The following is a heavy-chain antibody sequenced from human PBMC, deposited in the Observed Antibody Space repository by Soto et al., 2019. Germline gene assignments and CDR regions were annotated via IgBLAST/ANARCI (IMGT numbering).Heavy chain of an antibody. CDR1: GYTLTELS. V-gene: IGHV1-24*01. J-gene: IGHJ4*02. CDR3: ATEVGAVATKEGYFDY. D-gene: IGHD5-12*01. CDR2: FDPEDGET. Sequence: ASVKVSCKVSGYTLTELSMHWVRQAPGKGLEWMGGFDPEDGETIYAQKYQGRVTMTEDTSTDTAYMKMSNLKYEDTAVYYCATEVGAVATKEGYFDYWGQGTLVTVSS.